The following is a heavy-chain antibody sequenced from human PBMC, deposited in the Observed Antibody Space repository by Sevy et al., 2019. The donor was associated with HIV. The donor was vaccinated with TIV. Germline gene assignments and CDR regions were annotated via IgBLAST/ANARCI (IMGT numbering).Heavy chain of an antibody. J-gene: IGHJ4*02. CDR1: GFTFSSYA. D-gene: IGHD3-3*01. V-gene: IGHV3-23*01. CDR2: ISGSGGST. CDR3: AKMYYDFWSGYSDY. Sequence: GSLRLSCAASGFTFSSYAMSWVRQAPGKGLEWVSAISGSGGSTYYADSVKGRFTISRDNSKNTLYLQMNSLRAEDTAVYYCAKMYYDFWSGYSDYWGQGTLVTVSS.